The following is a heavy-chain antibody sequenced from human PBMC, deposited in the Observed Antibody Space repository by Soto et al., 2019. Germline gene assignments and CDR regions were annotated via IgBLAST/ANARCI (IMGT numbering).Heavy chain of an antibody. CDR1: GGTFSSYT. Sequence: QVQLVQSGAEVKKPGSSVKVSCKASGGTFSSYTISWVRQAPGQGLEWMGRIIPILGIANYAQRVQGRVTITADKSTSTADMELSSLGSEDTAVYYCARGEVTAMVSYYGMDVWGQGTTVTVS. V-gene: IGHV1-69*02. CDR2: IIPILGIA. J-gene: IGHJ6*02. CDR3: ARGEVTAMVSYYGMDV. D-gene: IGHD5-18*01.